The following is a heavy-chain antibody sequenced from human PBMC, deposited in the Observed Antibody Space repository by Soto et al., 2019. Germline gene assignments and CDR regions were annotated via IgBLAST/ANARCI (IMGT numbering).Heavy chain of an antibody. Sequence: EVQLLESGGGLVQPGGSLRLSCAASGFTFSSYAMSWVRQAPGKGLEWVSAISWNSGSIGYADSVKGRFTISRDNAKNSLYLQMNSLRAEDTALYYCAKDNRGQWENWFDPWGQGILVTVSS. D-gene: IGHD1-26*01. V-gene: IGHV3-9*01. J-gene: IGHJ5*02. CDR3: AKDNRGQWENWFDP. CDR2: ISWNSGSI. CDR1: GFTFSSYA.